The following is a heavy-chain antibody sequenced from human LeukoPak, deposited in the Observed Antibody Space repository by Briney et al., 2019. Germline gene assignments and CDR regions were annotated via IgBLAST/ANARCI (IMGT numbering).Heavy chain of an antibody. D-gene: IGHD6-13*01. CDR3: AKETAAAGYYYYYGMDV. J-gene: IGHJ6*02. Sequence: GGSLRLSCAASGFTFSSYGMHWVRQAPGKGLEWVAVISYDGSNKYYADSVKGRFTISRDNSKNTLYLQMNSLRAEDTAVYYCAKETAAAGYYYYYGMDVWGQGTTVTVS. V-gene: IGHV3-30*18. CDR2: ISYDGSNK. CDR1: GFTFSSYG.